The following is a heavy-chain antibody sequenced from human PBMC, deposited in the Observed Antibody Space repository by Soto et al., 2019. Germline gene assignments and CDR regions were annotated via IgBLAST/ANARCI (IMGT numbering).Heavy chain of an antibody. Sequence: PGGSLRLSCAASGFPFSSYAMSWVRQAPGKGLEWVSAISGSGDSTYYADSVKGRFTISRDNSKNTLYLQMNSLRAEDTAVYYCAKDPPDSGYDKYYFDYRGQGTLVTVSS. CDR1: GFPFSSYA. J-gene: IGHJ4*02. CDR2: ISGSGDST. V-gene: IGHV3-23*01. D-gene: IGHD5-12*01. CDR3: AKDPPDSGYDKYYFDY.